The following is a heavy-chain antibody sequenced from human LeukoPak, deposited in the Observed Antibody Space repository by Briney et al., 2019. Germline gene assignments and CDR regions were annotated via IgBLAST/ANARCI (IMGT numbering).Heavy chain of an antibody. Sequence: SETLSLTCTVSSGSTSSSNYYWGWIRQPPGKGLEWIGSIYYSGNTYYNPSLKSRVSISVDTSRNQFSLRLSSVTAADTAIYYCARHSIAVTDDCWGQGTLVTVSS. V-gene: IGHV4-39*01. D-gene: IGHD6-19*01. J-gene: IGHJ4*02. CDR2: IYYSGNT. CDR1: SGSTSSSNYY. CDR3: ARHSIAVTDDC.